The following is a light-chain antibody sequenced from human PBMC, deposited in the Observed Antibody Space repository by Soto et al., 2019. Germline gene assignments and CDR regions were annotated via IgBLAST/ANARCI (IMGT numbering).Light chain of an antibody. V-gene: IGKV3-20*01. CDR3: QYYVRSHWT. J-gene: IGKJ1*01. Sequence: EIELTQSPGTLSLSPGERATLSCRASQSVSSSYLAWYQQIPGQAPRLLIYGAPNRATAIPNRFSGRGSGTDFTLTINRLEPEDFSVYYCQYYVRSHWTFGQGTKEAI. CDR2: GAP. CDR1: QSVSSSY.